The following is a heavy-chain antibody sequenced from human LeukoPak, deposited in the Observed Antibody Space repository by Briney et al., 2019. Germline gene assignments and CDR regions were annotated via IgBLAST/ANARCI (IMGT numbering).Heavy chain of an antibody. J-gene: IGHJ6*03. V-gene: IGHV1-46*03. D-gene: IGHD2-21*02. CDR2: INPSGGST. Sequence: GASVKVTCKASGYTLTSNYIHWLRQAPGQGLEWMGIINPSGGSTTYAQKFQGGVTMTRDTSTSTVYMELTSLRSEDTAVYYCAKGRSDFFAYYYYLDVWGKGTTVTVSS. CDR3: AKGRSDFFAYYYYLDV. CDR1: GYTLTSNY.